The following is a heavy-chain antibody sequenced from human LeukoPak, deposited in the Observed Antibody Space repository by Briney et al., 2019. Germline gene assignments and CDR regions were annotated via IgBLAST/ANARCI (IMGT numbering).Heavy chain of an antibody. CDR1: GYSFISYW. CDR3: ARPKYNWNYYDAFDI. CDR2: IYSGDSDT. J-gene: IGHJ3*02. D-gene: IGHD1-7*01. V-gene: IGHV5-51*01. Sequence: GEPLTISCQGSGYSFISYWIGGVRQMTGKGLEWMGIIYSGDSDTRYSPSFQGQVTISADQSLSTAYLQWSSLKASDTAMYYCARPKYNWNYYDAFDIWGQGTMVTVSS.